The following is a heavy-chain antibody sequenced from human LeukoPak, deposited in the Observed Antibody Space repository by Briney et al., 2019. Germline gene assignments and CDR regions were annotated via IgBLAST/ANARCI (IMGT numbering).Heavy chain of an antibody. CDR1: GFTFSSYW. V-gene: IGHV3-7*01. J-gene: IGHJ4*02. CDR3: ACSRGGDDFWSGYPDY. CDR2: IKQDGSEK. D-gene: IGHD3-3*01. Sequence: GGSLRLSCAASGFTFSSYWMSCVSQAPGKGREWWANIKQDGSEKYYADSVKGRFTISRDNSKNTLYLQMNSLRAEDTAVCYCACSRGGDDFWSGYPDYWGQGTLVTVSS.